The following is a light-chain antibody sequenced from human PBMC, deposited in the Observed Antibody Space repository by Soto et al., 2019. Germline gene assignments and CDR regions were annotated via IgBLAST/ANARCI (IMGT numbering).Light chain of an antibody. CDR1: QSVTSTY. CDR2: GAS. Sequence: VLTQSPGTLSLSPGERATLSCRASQSVTSTYLAWYQQKPGQAPRLLIYGASSRATGVPDRFSGSGSGTDFTLTISRLEYEEFAVYSCQQYANWPPWKFGQGTKV. CDR3: QQYANWPPWK. V-gene: IGKV3-20*01. J-gene: IGKJ1*01.